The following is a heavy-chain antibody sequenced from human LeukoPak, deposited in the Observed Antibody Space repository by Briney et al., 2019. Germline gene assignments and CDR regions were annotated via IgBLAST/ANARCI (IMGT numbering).Heavy chain of an antibody. CDR1: GGSISSYY. CDR2: IYYSGST. Sequence: SETLSLTCTVSGGSISSYYWSWIQQPPGKGLEWIGYIYYSGSTNYNPSLKSRVTISVDTSKNQFSLKLSSVTAADTAVYYCARGGSSGWYLSYWGQGTLVTVSS. CDR3: ARGGSSGWYLSY. V-gene: IGHV4-59*01. D-gene: IGHD6-19*01. J-gene: IGHJ4*02.